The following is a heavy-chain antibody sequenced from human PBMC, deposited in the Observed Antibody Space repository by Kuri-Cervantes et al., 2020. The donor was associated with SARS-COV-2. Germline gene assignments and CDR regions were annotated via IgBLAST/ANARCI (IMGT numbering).Heavy chain of an antibody. Sequence: GESLKISCAASGFTFSSYAMHWVRQAPGKGLEWVAVISYDGSNKYYADSVKGRFTISRDNSKNTLYLQVNSLRAEDTAVYYCARGGPGYDSSGYYSGVDYWGQGTLVTVSS. CDR1: GFTFSSYA. V-gene: IGHV3-30*04. CDR3: ARGGPGYDSSGYYSGVDY. D-gene: IGHD3-22*01. J-gene: IGHJ4*02. CDR2: ISYDGSNK.